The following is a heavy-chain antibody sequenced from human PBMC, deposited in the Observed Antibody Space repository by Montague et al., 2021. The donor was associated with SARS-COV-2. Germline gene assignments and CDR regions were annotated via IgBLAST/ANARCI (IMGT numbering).Heavy chain of an antibody. Sequence: SETLSLTCTVSGYSISSNYYWCWIRQPPGKGLEWIGIIHHSRSTYYNPSLKSRLTMSVDTSKNQFSLKLSSVTAADTAVYYCTRNLVGYNYDSSGNPYWGQGTLVTVSS. V-gene: IGHV4-38-2*02. J-gene: IGHJ4*02. CDR3: TRNLVGYNYDSSGNPY. D-gene: IGHD3-22*01. CDR2: IHHSRST. CDR1: GYSISSNYY.